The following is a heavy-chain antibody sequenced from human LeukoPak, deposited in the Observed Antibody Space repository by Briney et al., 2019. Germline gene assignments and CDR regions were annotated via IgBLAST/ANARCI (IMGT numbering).Heavy chain of an antibody. CDR2: FTGSGESI. D-gene: IGHD4-17*01. J-gene: IGHJ4*02. Sequence: PGGSLRLSCAASGFTFRPYVMTWVRQAPGKGLEWVSVFTGSGESIYYADSVRGRFTISRDNSKNTLYLQMNSLRAEDTAVYYCAHPSTPDYGGLDYWGQGTLVTVSS. V-gene: IGHV3-23*01. CDR1: GFTFRPYV. CDR3: AHPSTPDYGGLDY.